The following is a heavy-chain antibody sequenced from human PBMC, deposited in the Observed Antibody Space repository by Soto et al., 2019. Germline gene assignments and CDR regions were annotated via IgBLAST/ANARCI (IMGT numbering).Heavy chain of an antibody. CDR3: ARSHIVPRLLMYPYDY. D-gene: IGHD2-2*01. V-gene: IGHV4-34*01. J-gene: IGHJ4*02. Sequence: SETLSLTCAVYGGCFSGYYWSWIRQPPGKGLEWIGEINHSGSTNYNPSLKSRVTISVDTSKNQFSLKLSSVTAADTAVYYCARSHIVPRLLMYPYDYWGQGTPVAVSS. CDR2: INHSGST. CDR1: GGCFSGYY.